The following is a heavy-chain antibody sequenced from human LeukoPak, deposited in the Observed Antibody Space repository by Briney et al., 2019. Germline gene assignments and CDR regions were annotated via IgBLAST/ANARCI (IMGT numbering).Heavy chain of an antibody. D-gene: IGHD6-13*01. Sequence: GGSLRLSCAASGFTFSSYWMSWVRQAPGKGLEWVANIKQDGSEKYYVDSVKGRFTISRDNAKNSLYLQMNSLRAEDTAVYYCARDRVAAAGTNWFDPWGQGTLVTVSS. CDR1: GFTFSSYW. J-gene: IGHJ5*02. CDR2: IKQDGSEK. CDR3: ARDRVAAAGTNWFDP. V-gene: IGHV3-7*03.